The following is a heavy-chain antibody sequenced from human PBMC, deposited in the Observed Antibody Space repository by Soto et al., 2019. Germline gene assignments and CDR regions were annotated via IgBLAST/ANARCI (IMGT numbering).Heavy chain of an antibody. V-gene: IGHV4-34*01. CDR1: VGSFSGYY. J-gene: IGHJ6*02. CDR3: ARGWQRNYYYYGMDV. D-gene: IGHD6-25*01. CDR2: INHSGST. Sequence: LPETLSLTCAVYVGSFSGYYWSWIRQPPGKGLEWIGEINHSGSTNYNPSLKSRVTISVDTSKNQFSLKLSSVTAADTAVYYCARGWQRNYYYYGMDVWGQGTTVTVSS.